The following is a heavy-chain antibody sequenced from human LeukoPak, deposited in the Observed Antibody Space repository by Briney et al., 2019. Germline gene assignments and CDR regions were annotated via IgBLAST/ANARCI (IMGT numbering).Heavy chain of an antibody. D-gene: IGHD6-19*01. CDR1: GGSFSGYY. CDR2: INHSGST. Sequence: SETLSLTCAVYGGSFSGYYWSWIRQPPGKGLEWIGEINHSGSTNYNPSLKGRVTISVDTSKNQFSLKLSSVTAADTAVYYCARGRYSSGWLTGYYFDYWGQGTLVTVSS. CDR3: ARGRYSSGWLTGYYFDY. V-gene: IGHV4-34*01. J-gene: IGHJ4*02.